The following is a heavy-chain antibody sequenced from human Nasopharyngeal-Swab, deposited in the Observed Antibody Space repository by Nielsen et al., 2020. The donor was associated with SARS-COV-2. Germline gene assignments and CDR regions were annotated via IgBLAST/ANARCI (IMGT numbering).Heavy chain of an antibody. CDR1: GFSFSTYN. J-gene: IGHJ4*02. CDR2: ISTTNGSM. D-gene: IGHD3-3*01. V-gene: IGHV3-21*01. Sequence: GESMKISCAASGFSFSTYNMNWVRQAPGKGLEWVSSISTTNGSMAYADSVRGRFTISRDNAKNSLFLQMNNLRAEDTAVYYCARGSVYHTLLYWGQGTLVTVS. CDR3: ARGSVYHTLLY.